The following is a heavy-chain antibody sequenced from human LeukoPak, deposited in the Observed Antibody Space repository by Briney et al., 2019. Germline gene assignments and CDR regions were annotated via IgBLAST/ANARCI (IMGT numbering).Heavy chain of an antibody. CDR1: GFTFSSYA. CDR2: ISGSGGNT. V-gene: IGHV3-23*01. CDR3: AKDPTVAGTAEYFQH. J-gene: IGHJ1*01. Sequence: PGGSLRLSCAASGFTFSSYAMTWVRQAPGKGLEWVSAISGSGGNTYYADSVKGRFTISRDNSKNTLYLQMNSLRAEDTAVYYCAKDPTVAGTAEYFQHWGQGTLVPVSS. D-gene: IGHD6-19*01.